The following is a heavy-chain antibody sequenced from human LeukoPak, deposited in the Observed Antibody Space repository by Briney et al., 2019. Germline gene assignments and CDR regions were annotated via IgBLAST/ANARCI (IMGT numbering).Heavy chain of an antibody. CDR3: ATYLSTTRAFDP. CDR1: SGSIRRGGHY. Sequence: PSQTLSLTCTVSSGSIRRGGHYWSWIRQQPGKGLEWIGYIYYSGKADYNPSLESRVTISVDTSTNQFSLRLTSVTAADTALYFCATYLSTTRAFDPWGQGILVTVSS. V-gene: IGHV4-31*03. CDR2: IYYSGKA. J-gene: IGHJ5*02. D-gene: IGHD2-2*01.